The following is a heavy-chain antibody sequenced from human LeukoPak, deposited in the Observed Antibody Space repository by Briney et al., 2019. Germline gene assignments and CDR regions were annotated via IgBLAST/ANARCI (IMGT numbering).Heavy chain of an antibody. Sequence: GESLKISCKASGYSFTNYWIGWVRQMSGKELEWVGIIYPGDSDTRYSPSLQGQVTISSDKSIRTSYLQWSSLKASDTAMYYCATHTTGGNSFWYWGQGTLVTVSS. V-gene: IGHV5-51*01. CDR2: IYPGDSDT. D-gene: IGHD4-23*01. CDR1: GYSFTNYW. CDR3: ATHTTGGNSFWY. J-gene: IGHJ4*02.